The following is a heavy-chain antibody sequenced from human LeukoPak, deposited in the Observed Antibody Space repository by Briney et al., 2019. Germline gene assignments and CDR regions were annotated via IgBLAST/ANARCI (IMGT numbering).Heavy chain of an antibody. D-gene: IGHD2-15*01. Sequence: PGGSLRLSCAASGFTFSSYWMTWVRQAPGKGLEWVANIKKDGSDTYYVGSVKGRFSISRDNAKNSLHLQMNNLRAEDTAVYYCATDGSSFEYWGQGALVTVSS. J-gene: IGHJ4*02. CDR2: IKKDGSDT. CDR3: ATDGSSFEY. V-gene: IGHV3-7*01. CDR1: GFTFSSYW.